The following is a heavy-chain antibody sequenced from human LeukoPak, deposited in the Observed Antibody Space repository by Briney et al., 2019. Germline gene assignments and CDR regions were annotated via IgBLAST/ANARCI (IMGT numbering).Heavy chain of an antibody. Sequence: ASVRVSCTASGYTFTSYDINWVRQAPGQGLEWMGWINPNSGNTDYVQKFQGRVTMTRDTSISTAYMELSSLRSEDTAVYYCASAGNFNSGSYYRAGIDYFDYWGQGTLVTVSS. CDR2: INPNSGNT. CDR3: ASAGNFNSGSYYRAGIDYFDY. J-gene: IGHJ4*02. D-gene: IGHD1-26*01. CDR1: GYTFTSYD. V-gene: IGHV1-8*01.